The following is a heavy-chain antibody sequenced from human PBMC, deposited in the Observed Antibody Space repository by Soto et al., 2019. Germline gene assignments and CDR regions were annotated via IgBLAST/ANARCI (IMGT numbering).Heavy chain of an antibody. D-gene: IGHD2-15*01. J-gene: IGHJ4*02. CDR3: AKGKCIGGSCYHDY. CDR1: GGSFSGYY. CDR2: INHSGST. V-gene: IGHV4-34*01. Sequence: QVQLQQWGAGLLKPSETLSLTCAVYGGSFSGYYWSWIRQPPGKGLEWIGEINHSGSTNYNPSLKSRVTISVDTSKNQFYLKLSSVTAADTAVYYCAKGKCIGGSCYHDYWGQGTLVSVSS.